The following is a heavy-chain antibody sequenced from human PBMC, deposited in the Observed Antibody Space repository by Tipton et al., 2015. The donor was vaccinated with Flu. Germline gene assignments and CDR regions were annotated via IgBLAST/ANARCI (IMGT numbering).Heavy chain of an antibody. D-gene: IGHD3-22*01. J-gene: IGHJ4*02. V-gene: IGHV4-30-4*01. CDR1: GGSISSGDYY. CDR2: IYYSGST. Sequence: LRLSCTVSGGSISSGDYYWSWIRQPPGKGLEWIGYIYYSGSTYYNPSLKSRVTISVDTSKNQFSLKLSSVTAADTAVYYCARGLGYYYDSSGSGEKYYFDYWGQGTLVTVSS. CDR3: ARGLGYYYDSSGSGEKYYFDY.